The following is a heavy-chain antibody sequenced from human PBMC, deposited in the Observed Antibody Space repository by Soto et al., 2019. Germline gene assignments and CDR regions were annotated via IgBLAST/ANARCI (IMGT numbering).Heavy chain of an antibody. V-gene: IGHV3-30-3*01. CDR1: GFTFSSYA. J-gene: IGHJ6*02. CDR2: ISYDGSNK. CDR3: ARDGGPGVNYDLLFRMDV. D-gene: IGHD3-3*01. Sequence: GGSLRLSCAASGFTFSSYAMHWVRQAPGKGLEWVAVISYDGSNKYYADSVKGRFTISRDNSKNTLYLQMNSLRAEDTAVYYCARDGGPGVNYDLLFRMDVWGQGTTVTVSS.